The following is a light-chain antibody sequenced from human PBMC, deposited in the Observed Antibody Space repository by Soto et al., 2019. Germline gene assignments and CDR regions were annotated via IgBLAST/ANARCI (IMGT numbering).Light chain of an antibody. CDR1: QGIGTW. J-gene: IGKJ3*01. CDR2: RVS. CDR3: QQADSFPFT. V-gene: IGKV1-12*02. Sequence: DIQMTQLPSSVSAYEGDRVTITCRASQGIGTWLAWYQQKPGKAPKLLIYRVSRLESWVPSRFSGSGSGTEFTLTINSLQPEDFATYYCQQADSFPFTFGPGTKVDIK.